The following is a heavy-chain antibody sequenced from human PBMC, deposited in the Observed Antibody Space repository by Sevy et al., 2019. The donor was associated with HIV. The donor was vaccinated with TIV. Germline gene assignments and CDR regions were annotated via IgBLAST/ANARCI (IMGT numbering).Heavy chain of an antibody. CDR1: GFTFSSYW. CDR2: VNSDGSST. Sequence: GGSLRLSCAASGFTFSSYWMHWVRQAPGKGLVWVSRVNSDGSSTSYADSVKGRFIISRENAKNTLYLQMNSLRAEDTAVYYCARGAAAGTFDYWGQGTLVTVSS. V-gene: IGHV3-74*01. J-gene: IGHJ4*02. D-gene: IGHD6-13*01. CDR3: ARGAAAGTFDY.